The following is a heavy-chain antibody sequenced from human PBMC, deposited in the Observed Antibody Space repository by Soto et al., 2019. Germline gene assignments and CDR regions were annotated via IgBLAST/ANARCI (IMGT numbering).Heavy chain of an antibody. CDR1: GGTFSSYA. D-gene: IGHD3-22*01. CDR3: ARDGLNTYYYDSSGWPLDY. CDR2: IIPIFGTA. J-gene: IGHJ4*02. V-gene: IGHV1-69*06. Sequence: SVKVSCKASGGTFSSYAISWVRQAPGQGLEWMGGIIPIFGTANYAQKFQGRVTITADKSTSTAYMELSSLRSEDTAVYYCARDGLNTYYYDSSGWPLDYWGQGTLVTVSS.